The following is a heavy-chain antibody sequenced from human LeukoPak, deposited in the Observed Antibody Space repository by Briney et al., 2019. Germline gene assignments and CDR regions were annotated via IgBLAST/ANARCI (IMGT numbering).Heavy chain of an antibody. CDR2: IHQDGSET. CDR1: GWTFPKYW. J-gene: IGHJ4*02. V-gene: IGHV3-7*05. CDR3: ANTVGHYSHN. D-gene: IGHD4-11*01. Sequence: PGWSLTLSCPASGWTFPKYWMAWLGQAPAKGLEWVASIHQDGSETHSIDSGRFTIARDNAKNSLYLQMNSLRDEDTAVYYCANTVGHYSHNWGQGTLVTVSS.